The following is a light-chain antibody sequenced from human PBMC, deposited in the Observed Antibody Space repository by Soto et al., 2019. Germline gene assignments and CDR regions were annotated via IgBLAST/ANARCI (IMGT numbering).Light chain of an antibody. CDR3: QQYDYSRT. J-gene: IGKJ1*01. CDR2: DVS. CDR1: QSVTAS. Sequence: DIQMTQSPSTLSASVGDSVTITCRASQSVTASLAWYQQKPGEAPKLLIYDVSNLETGVPSRFSGSGSGTEFSLTIRRLQPDDFATYYCQQYDYSRTVGQGTKVDIK. V-gene: IGKV1-5*01.